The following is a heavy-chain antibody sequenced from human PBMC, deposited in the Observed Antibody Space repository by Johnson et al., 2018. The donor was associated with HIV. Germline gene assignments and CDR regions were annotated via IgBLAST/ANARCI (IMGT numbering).Heavy chain of an antibody. V-gene: IGHV3-15*01. D-gene: IGHD4-23*01. CDR2: IKRKTDGGTT. CDR3: ARENGGNSDEVDAFDI. Sequence: EKLVESGGGVVRPGGSLRLSCAASGFTFDDYGMSWVRQAPGKGLEWVGRIKRKTDGGTTDYAAPVKGRFTISRDDSKNTLYLQMNSLRAEDTALYYCARENGGNSDEVDAFDIWGQGTMVTVSS. CDR1: GFTFDDYG. J-gene: IGHJ3*02.